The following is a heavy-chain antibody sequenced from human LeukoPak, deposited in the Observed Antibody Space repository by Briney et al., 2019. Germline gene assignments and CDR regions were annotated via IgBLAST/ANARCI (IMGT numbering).Heavy chain of an antibody. CDR3: AKSEGYYDY. V-gene: IGHV3-23*01. CDR1: GFTFRRYD. J-gene: IGHJ4*02. CDR2: LSNSGDIT. Sequence: GGSLRLSCTASGFTFRRYDMSWVRQAPGKGLEWVSSLSNSGDITYYADSVKGRFTISRDNSKNTLYLQMNSLRAEDTAVYYCAKSEGYYDYWGQGTLVTVSS. D-gene: IGHD3-10*01.